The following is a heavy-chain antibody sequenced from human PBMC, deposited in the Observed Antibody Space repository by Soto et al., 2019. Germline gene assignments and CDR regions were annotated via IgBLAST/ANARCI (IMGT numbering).Heavy chain of an antibody. CDR2: ISYDGSNK. CDR3: AKPLNWNYSLFDY. D-gene: IGHD1-7*01. J-gene: IGHJ4*02. V-gene: IGHV3-30*18. CDR1: GFTFSSYG. Sequence: GGSLRLSCAASGFTFSSYGMHWVRQAPGKWLEWVAVISYDGSNKYYADSVKGRFTISRDNSKNTLYLQMNSLRAEDTAVYYCAKPLNWNYSLFDYWGQGXLVTVSS.